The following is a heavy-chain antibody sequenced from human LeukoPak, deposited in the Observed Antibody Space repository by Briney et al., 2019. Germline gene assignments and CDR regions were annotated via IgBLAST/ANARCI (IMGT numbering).Heavy chain of an antibody. V-gene: IGHV1-8*01. D-gene: IGHD3-16*02. CDR2: MNPNSGNT. Sequence: GASVKVSCKASGYTFTSYDINWVRQATGQGLEWMGWMNPNSGNTGYAQKFQGRVTMTRNTSISTAYMELSSLRSEDTAVYYCARVKRLGELSSYEYYYYYYYMDVWGKGTTVTISS. CDR1: GYTFTSYD. CDR3: ARVKRLGELSSYEYYYYYYYMDV. J-gene: IGHJ6*03.